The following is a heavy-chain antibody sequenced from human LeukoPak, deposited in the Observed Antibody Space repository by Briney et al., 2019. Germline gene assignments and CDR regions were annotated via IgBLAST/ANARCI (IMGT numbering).Heavy chain of an antibody. V-gene: IGHV4-59*01. Sequence: SETLSLTCTVSGGSISSFYWSWIRQPPGKGLDYIGYISYSETTSYNPSLKSRVTISVDTSKNQFSLKLTSVTAADTAVYYCARDKGLPQAFDIWGQGTMVTVSS. J-gene: IGHJ3*02. CDR2: ISYSETT. CDR3: ARDKGLPQAFDI. CDR1: GGSISSFY.